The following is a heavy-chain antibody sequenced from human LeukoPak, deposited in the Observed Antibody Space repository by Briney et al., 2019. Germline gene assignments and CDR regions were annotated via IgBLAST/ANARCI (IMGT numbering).Heavy chain of an antibody. CDR1: SGSISSNNR. J-gene: IGHJ4*02. Sequence: SETLSLTCAVSSGSISSNNRWSWVRQPPGKGLEWIGEIYHSGNTNYNPSLKSRVTMSVDKSKNQFSLKLNSVTAADTAVYYCARSPRGYSGYDYIPTDFFPNFSYSFDYWGQGTLVTVSS. CDR2: IYHSGNT. V-gene: IGHV4-4*02. CDR3: ARSPRGYSGYDYIPTDFFPNFSYSFDY. D-gene: IGHD5-12*01.